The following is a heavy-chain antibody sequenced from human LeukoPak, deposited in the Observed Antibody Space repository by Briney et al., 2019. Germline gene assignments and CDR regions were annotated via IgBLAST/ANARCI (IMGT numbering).Heavy chain of an antibody. Sequence: PSETLSLTCAASGGSISSGGYYWSWIRQHPGKGLEWIGYIYYSGSTYYNPSLKSRVTISVDTSKNQFSLKLSSVTAADTAVYYCAMAFCGGDCYSRLYYFDYWGQGTLVTVSS. CDR2: IYYSGST. D-gene: IGHD2-21*02. CDR1: GGSISSGGYY. J-gene: IGHJ4*02. CDR3: AMAFCGGDCYSRLYYFDY. V-gene: IGHV4-31*11.